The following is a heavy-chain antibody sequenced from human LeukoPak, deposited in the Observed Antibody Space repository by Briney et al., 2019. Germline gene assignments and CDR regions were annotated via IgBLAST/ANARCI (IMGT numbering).Heavy chain of an antibody. Sequence: ASVKVSCKASGYTFTSYYMHWVRQAPGQGLEWMGIINPSGGSTSYAQKFQGRVTMTRDTSTSTVYMELSSLRSEDTVVYYCASAGAYCGGDCRMDVWGKGTTVTVSS. V-gene: IGHV1-46*03. CDR3: ASAGAYCGGDCRMDV. D-gene: IGHD2-21*01. CDR2: INPSGGST. CDR1: GYTFTSYY. J-gene: IGHJ6*03.